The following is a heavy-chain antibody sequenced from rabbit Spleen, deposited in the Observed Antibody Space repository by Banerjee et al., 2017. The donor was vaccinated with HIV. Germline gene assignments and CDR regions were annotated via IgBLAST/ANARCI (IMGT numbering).Heavy chain of an antibody. CDR1: GFSFSSRYY. D-gene: IGHD6-1*01. V-gene: IGHV1S47*01. Sequence: QEQLVESGGGLVKPEGSLTLTCTASGFSFSSRYYMCWVRQAPGKGLEWIACIYTASGNTYYASWAKGRFTITRSTSLNTVTLQMTSLTAADTATYFCASAYSDIYFDLWGQGTLVTVS. CDR2: IYTASGNT. CDR3: ASAYSDIYFDL. J-gene: IGHJ4*01.